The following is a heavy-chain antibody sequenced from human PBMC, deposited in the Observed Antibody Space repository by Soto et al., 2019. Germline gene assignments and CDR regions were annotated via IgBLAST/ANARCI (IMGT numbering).Heavy chain of an antibody. CDR1: GGSIGDTGHY. D-gene: IGHD3-10*01. V-gene: IGHV4-39*01. CDR3: VRPLEIFGDLLPNWFDP. J-gene: IGHJ5*02. CDR2: VFYSGDT. Sequence: QLQLHESGPALVKPSETLSLTCTVSGGSIGDTGHYGGWVRQAPGKGLEWIGTVFYSGDTYYTPSLKSRVNISVDKSKNQFSLRLKSVTAADTAVYYCVRPLEIFGDLLPNWFDPWGQGTLVTVSS.